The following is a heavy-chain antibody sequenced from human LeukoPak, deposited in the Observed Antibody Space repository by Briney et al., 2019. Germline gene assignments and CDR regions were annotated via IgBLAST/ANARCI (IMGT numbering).Heavy chain of an antibody. CDR1: GGSISSYY. CDR2: IYYSGST. D-gene: IGHD3-3*01. Sequence: SETLSLTCTVSGGSISSYYWSWIRQPPGKGLEWIGYIYYSGSTNYNPSLKSRVTISVDTSKNQFSLKLSSVTAADTAVYYCARASITIFGVALDYWGQGTLVTVSS. V-gene: IGHV4-59*01. J-gene: IGHJ4*02. CDR3: ARASITIFGVALDY.